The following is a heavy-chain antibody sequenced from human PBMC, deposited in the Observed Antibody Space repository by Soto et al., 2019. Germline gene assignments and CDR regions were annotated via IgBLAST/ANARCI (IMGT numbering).Heavy chain of an antibody. Sequence: PGVSLRLSCAASGFTVSSNYMSWVRQAPGKGLEWVAGINWNGRTRDYVDSVRGRFTISRDDANSHVYLDMNDVRPEETARYYYSRAHPSGRYFDCLIFPLGYWGRRALVTVSS. CDR2: INWNGRTR. D-gene: IGHD3-9*01. J-gene: IGHJ4*02. CDR1: GFTVSSNY. CDR3: SRAHPSGRYFDCLIFPLGY. V-gene: IGHV3-20*04.